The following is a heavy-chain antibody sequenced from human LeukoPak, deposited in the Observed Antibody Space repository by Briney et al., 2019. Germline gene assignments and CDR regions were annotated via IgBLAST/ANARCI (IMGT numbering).Heavy chain of an antibody. CDR2: IYYSGST. CDR3: ARDNGWYTDY. J-gene: IGHJ4*02. V-gene: IGHV4-59*12. D-gene: IGHD6-19*01. CDR1: GGSISSYY. Sequence: SETLSLTCSVSGGSISSYYWSWIRQPPGKGLESIGYIYYSGSTNYNPSLKSRVTMSLDTSKNQFSLKPTSVTAADTALYYCARDNGWYTDYWGQGTLVTVSS.